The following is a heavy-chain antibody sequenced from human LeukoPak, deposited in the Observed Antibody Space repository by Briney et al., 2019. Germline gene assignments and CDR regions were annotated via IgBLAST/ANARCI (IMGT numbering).Heavy chain of an antibody. V-gene: IGHV3-23*01. J-gene: IGHJ4*02. CDR1: GFTFSTYA. Sequence: QPGGSLRLSCAASGFTFSTYAMSWVRQAPGKVLEWVSTIIGSGANTYYADSVRGRFPISRDNSKNTLYLHMSSLRAEDTAVYYCAKEKASYTNPYYFDYWGQGTLVTVSS. CDR2: IIGSGANT. D-gene: IGHD3-16*02. CDR3: AKEKASYTNPYYFDY.